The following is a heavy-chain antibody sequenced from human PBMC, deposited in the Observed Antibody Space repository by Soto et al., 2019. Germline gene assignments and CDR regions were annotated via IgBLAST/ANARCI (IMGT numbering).Heavy chain of an antibody. CDR2: ISATGGGT. CDR1: GFKFSNDA. Sequence: GGSLRLSCAAPGFKFSNDAMSWVRQAPGKGLEWVSLISATGGGTYYADSVKGRFTISRDNSHNTLYLQVHSLTAEDSAVYYCAKDRRAGGNSAFYFDFWGQGAQVTVSS. CDR3: AKDRRAGGNSAFYFDF. V-gene: IGHV3-23*01. J-gene: IGHJ4*02. D-gene: IGHD3-16*01.